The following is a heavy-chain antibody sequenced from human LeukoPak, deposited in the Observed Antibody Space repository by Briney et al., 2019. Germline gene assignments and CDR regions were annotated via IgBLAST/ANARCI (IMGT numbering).Heavy chain of an antibody. CDR1: GFTFSDYY. V-gene: IGHV3-11*01. J-gene: IGHJ3*02. Sequence: GGSLRLSRAASGFTFSDYYMSWIRQAPGKGLEWVSYISSSGSTIYYADSVKGRFTISRDNAKNSLYLQMNSLRAEDTAVYYCARGDRRGPCAFDIWGQGTMVTVSS. CDR3: ARGDRRGPCAFDI. CDR2: ISSSGSTI.